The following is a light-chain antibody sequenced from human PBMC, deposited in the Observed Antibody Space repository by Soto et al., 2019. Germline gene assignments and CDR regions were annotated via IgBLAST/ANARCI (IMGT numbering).Light chain of an antibody. V-gene: IGKV3-20*01. CDR1: QSVSSSY. CDR2: GAS. Sequence: EIVLTQSRGTLSLSPGERATLPCRASQSVSSSYLAWYQQKPGQAPRLLIYGASSRATGIPDRFSGSGSGTDFTLTISRLEPEDFAVYYCQQFWTFGQGTKV. CDR3: QQFWT. J-gene: IGKJ1*01.